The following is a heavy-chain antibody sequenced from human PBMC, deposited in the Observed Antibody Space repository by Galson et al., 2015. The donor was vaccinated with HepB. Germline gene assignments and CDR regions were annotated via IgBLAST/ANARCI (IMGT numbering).Heavy chain of an antibody. V-gene: IGHV3-23*01. CDR1: GFAFDTHA. Sequence: SLRLSCAASGFAFDTHAMSWVRQAPGRGLEWISGISGNGDSTFYADSVKGRFTVSRDNSNNMLYLQMNSLRAEDAGPYFCAKGDGLFDSWGQGILVTVSS. CDR2: ISGNGDST. CDR3: AKGDGLFDS. D-gene: IGHD5-24*01. J-gene: IGHJ5*01.